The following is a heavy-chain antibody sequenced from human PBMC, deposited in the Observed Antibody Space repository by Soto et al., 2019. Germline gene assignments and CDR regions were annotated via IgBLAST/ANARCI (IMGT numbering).Heavy chain of an antibody. J-gene: IGHJ4*02. CDR1: GFTFSSYA. CDR3: ARIPFDHVWGTDRYSPNFDY. D-gene: IGHD3-16*02. Sequence: PGGSLRLSCAASGFTFSSYALSWVRQGPGKGLEWVSGISGSGDSKHYSDSLKGRFTISRDNSKNTLSLQMSSLRAEDTAVYYCARIPFDHVWGTDRYSPNFDYWGQGTQVTVSS. CDR2: ISGSGDSK. V-gene: IGHV3-23*01.